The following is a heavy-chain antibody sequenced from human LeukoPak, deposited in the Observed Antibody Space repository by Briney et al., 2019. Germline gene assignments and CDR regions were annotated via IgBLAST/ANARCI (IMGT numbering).Heavy chain of an antibody. CDR1: GFAFRTYA. CDR3: AKATAKYYFDY. CDR2: ISGRGDST. Sequence: GGSLRLSCAASGFAFRTYAMTWVRQAPARGLEWVAAISGRGDSTYYADSAEGRFTISRDNSKNTLYLQMNSLRAEDTAVYYCAKATAKYYFDYWGQGTLVTVSS. J-gene: IGHJ4*02. V-gene: IGHV3-23*01. D-gene: IGHD6-25*01.